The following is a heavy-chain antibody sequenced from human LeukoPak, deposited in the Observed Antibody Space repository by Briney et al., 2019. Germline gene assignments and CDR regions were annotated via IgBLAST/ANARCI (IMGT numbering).Heavy chain of an antibody. V-gene: IGHV1-2*02. Sequence: ASVKVSCKASGYTFTGYYMHWVRQAPGQGLEWMGWINPNSGGTNYAQKFQGRVTMTRDTSISTAYMELSRLRSDDTAVYYCARDPYYYDSRGWFDPWGQGTLVTVSS. J-gene: IGHJ5*02. CDR1: GYTFTGYY. D-gene: IGHD3-22*01. CDR2: INPNSGGT. CDR3: ARDPYYYDSRGWFDP.